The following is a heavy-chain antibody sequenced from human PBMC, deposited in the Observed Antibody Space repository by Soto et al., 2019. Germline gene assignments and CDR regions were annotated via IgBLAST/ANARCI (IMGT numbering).Heavy chain of an antibody. Sequence: ASVKVSCKTSGGTFSNDIITWVRQAPGRGLEWMGRIIPLLDTTNYAQKFQGRFTISRDNAKNSLFLQMNSLRDEDTAVYYCARDRYGDYEIDYWGQGTLVTVSS. CDR1: GGTFSNDI. D-gene: IGHD4-17*01. V-gene: IGHV1-69*08. CDR2: IIPLLDTT. J-gene: IGHJ4*02. CDR3: ARDRYGDYEIDY.